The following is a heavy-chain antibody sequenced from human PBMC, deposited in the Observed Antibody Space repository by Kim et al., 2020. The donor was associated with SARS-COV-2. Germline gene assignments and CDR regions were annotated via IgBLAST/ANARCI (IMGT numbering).Heavy chain of an antibody. Sequence: SVKVSCKASGDTYRNYNINWVRQAPGQGLEWMGGIFPILDSAKYAPSFQGRLTISADESTSTAFMELTSLTSADTAVYYCAILERFISDWTEGDWFDPWGQGTLVTVS. D-gene: IGHD1-1*01. CDR3: AILERFISDWTEGDWFDP. CDR2: IFPILDSA. J-gene: IGHJ5*02. CDR1: GDTYRNYN. V-gene: IGHV1-69*13.